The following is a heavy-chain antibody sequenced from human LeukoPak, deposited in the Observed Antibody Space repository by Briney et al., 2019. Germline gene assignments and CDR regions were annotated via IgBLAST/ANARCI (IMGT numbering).Heavy chain of an antibody. Sequence: GGSLRLSCAASGFTFSSYSMNWVRQAPGKGLEWVSSMSSSSSYIYYADSVKGRFTISRDNAKNSLYLQMNSLRAEDTAVYYCARDLGSSTTMIVIWSEGGFDDWGQGTLVTVSS. CDR3: ARDLGSSTTMIVIWSEGGFDD. CDR2: MSSSSSYI. J-gene: IGHJ4*02. V-gene: IGHV3-21*01. D-gene: IGHD3-22*01. CDR1: GFTFSSYS.